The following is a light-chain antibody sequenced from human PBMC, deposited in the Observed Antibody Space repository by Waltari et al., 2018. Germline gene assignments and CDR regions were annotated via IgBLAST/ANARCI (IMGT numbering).Light chain of an antibody. CDR3: QTWGTGIRV. CDR1: SGHSIYA. Sequence: QLVLTQSPSASASLGASVKLTCTLSSGHSIYAIAWHQQQPEKGPPYLMKLNTDGSHSKGDGIPDRFSGSGSGAGRYLAISSLQSEDDSDYSCQTWGTGIRVFGGGTKLTAL. V-gene: IGLV4-69*01. J-gene: IGLJ2*01. CDR2: LNTDGSH.